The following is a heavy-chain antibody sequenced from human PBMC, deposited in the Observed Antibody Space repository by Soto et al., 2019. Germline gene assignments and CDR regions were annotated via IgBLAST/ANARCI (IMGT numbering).Heavy chain of an antibody. D-gene: IGHD3-22*01. CDR2: IYSSGIT. V-gene: IGHV4-31*03. J-gene: IGHJ4*02. Sequence: QVQLQESGPGLVKPSQTLSLTCTVSGGSISSGGYYWSWIRQHPGKGLEWIGYIYSSGITYYNPSLKSRVTISVDTSKNQFSLKVSSVTAADTAVYYCARDRGGYGHFDYWGQGTLVTVST. CDR3: ARDRGGYGHFDY. CDR1: GGSISSGGYY.